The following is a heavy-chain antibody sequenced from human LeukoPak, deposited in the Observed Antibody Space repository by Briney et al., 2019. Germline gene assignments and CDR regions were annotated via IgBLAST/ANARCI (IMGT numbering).Heavy chain of an antibody. CDR2: IWYDGSIK. CDR3: ARAVGPFDF. J-gene: IGHJ3*01. V-gene: IGHV3-33*01. Sequence: GRSLILSRAASGFTFSTYGMHWVRQAPGKGLEWVAVIWYDGSIKYYGDSVKGRFTISRDNSKNTLYLQMNSLRAEDTAMYYCARAVGPFDFWGPGTLVIVSS. CDR1: GFTFSTYG.